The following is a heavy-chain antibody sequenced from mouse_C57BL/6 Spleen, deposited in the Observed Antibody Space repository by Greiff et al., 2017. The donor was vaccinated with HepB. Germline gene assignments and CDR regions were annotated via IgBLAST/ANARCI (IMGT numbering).Heavy chain of an antibody. CDR3: ARSRNYDYPFAY. Sequence: VKLLESGPELVKPGASVKISCKASGYTFTDYYINWVKQRPGQGLEWIGWIFPGSGSTYYNEKFKGKATLTVDKSSSTAYMLLSSLTSEDSAVYFCARSRNYDYPFAYWGQGTLVTVSA. CDR1: GYTFTDYY. D-gene: IGHD2-4*01. CDR2: IFPGSGST. V-gene: IGHV1-75*01. J-gene: IGHJ3*01.